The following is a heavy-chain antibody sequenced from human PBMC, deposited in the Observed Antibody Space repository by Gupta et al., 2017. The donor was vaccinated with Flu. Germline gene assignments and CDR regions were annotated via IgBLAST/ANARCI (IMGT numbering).Heavy chain of an antibody. V-gene: IGHV3-23*01. D-gene: IGHD3-3*01. J-gene: IGHJ4*02. CDR1: GFPFSSYA. CDR3: AKDHDDFWSGSVYYFDY. Sequence: EVPLLESGGGLVQPGGSLRLSCSASGFPFSSYAMSWVRQAPGKGLEWVSAISGSGGSTYDADSVKGRFNNSRDNAKNTLYLQMNSLRAEDTAVYYGAKDHDDFWSGSVYYFDYWGQGTRVTVSS. CDR2: ISGSGGST.